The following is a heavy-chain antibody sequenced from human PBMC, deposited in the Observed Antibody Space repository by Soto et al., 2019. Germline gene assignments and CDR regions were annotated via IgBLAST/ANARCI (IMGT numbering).Heavy chain of an antibody. CDR3: ARVPRWDIVVVPAALYGSGSNYAFDI. D-gene: IGHD2-2*01. J-gene: IGHJ3*02. Sequence: ASVKVSCKASGYTFTSYDINWVRQATGQGLEWMGWMNPNSGNTGYAQKFQGRVTMTRNTSISTAYMELSSLRSEDTAVYYCARVPRWDIVVVPAALYGSGSNYAFDIWGQGTMVTVSS. V-gene: IGHV1-8*01. CDR2: MNPNSGNT. CDR1: GYTFTSYD.